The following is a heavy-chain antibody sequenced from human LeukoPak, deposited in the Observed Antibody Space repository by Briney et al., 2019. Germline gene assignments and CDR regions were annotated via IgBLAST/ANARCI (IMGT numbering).Heavy chain of an antibody. Sequence: GGSLRLSCAASGFPFNAYWMTWVRQAPGKGLEWVSNIRQDGDTKYYVDSVKGRFTISRDNAMNSLYLQMNNLRAEDTAIYYCARSLPYGTTWYGRSDFWGQGTLVTVSS. V-gene: IGHV3-7*03. CDR3: ARSLPYGTTWYGRSDF. J-gene: IGHJ4*02. CDR1: GFPFNAYW. CDR2: IRQDGDTK. D-gene: IGHD6-13*01.